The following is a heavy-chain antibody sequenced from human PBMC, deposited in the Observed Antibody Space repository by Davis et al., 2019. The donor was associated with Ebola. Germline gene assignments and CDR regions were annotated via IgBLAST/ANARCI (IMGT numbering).Heavy chain of an antibody. CDR3: AREATDGDYGKDNWFDP. CDR2: IKQDGSEK. V-gene: IGHV3-7*03. Sequence: PGGSLRLSCAASGFTFSSYWMSWVRQAPGKGLEWVANIKQDGSEKYYVDSVKGRFTISRDNAKNSLYLQMNSLRAEDTAVYYCAREATDGDYGKDNWFDPWGQGTLVTVSS. CDR1: GFTFSSYW. D-gene: IGHD4-17*01. J-gene: IGHJ5*02.